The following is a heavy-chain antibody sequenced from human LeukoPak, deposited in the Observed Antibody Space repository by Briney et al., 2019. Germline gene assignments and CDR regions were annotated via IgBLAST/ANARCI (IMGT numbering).Heavy chain of an antibody. V-gene: IGHV4-39*01. Sequence: SETLSLTCTVSGDSISSSSYYWGWIRQPPGKGLEWIGSIYYSGSTYYNPSLKSRVTISVDTSKNQFSLKLSSVTAADTAVYYCARQTEWLRLLSFDYWGQGTLVTVSS. CDR2: IYYSGST. J-gene: IGHJ4*02. CDR1: GDSISSSSYY. D-gene: IGHD5-12*01. CDR3: ARQTEWLRLLSFDY.